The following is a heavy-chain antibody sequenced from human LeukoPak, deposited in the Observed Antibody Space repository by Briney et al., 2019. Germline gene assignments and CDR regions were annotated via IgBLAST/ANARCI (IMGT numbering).Heavy chain of an antibody. V-gene: IGHV1-69*15. Sequence: SVKVSCKASGGTFSNFLISWVRQAPGQGLEWMGRIIPMFGTANYAQKFQGRVTITADESTSTAYMELSSLRSEDTAVYYCARDGQGTKEDGYNQRRFDYWGQGTLVTVSS. D-gene: IGHD5-24*01. CDR2: IIPMFGTA. CDR3: ARDGQGTKEDGYNQRRFDY. J-gene: IGHJ4*02. CDR1: GGTFSNFL.